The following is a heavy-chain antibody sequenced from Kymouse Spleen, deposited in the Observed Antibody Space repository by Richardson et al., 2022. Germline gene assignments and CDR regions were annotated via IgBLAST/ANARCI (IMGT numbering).Heavy chain of an antibody. V-gene: IGHV4-34*01. J-gene: IGHJ5*02. CDR3: ARGNSGRRDWFDP. CDR2: INHSGST. CDR1: GGSFSGYY. D-gene: IGHD1-26*01. Sequence: QVQLQQWGAGLLKPSETLSLTCAVYGGSFSGYYWSWIRQPPGKGLEWIGEINHSGSTNYNPSLKSRVTISVDTSKNQFSLKLSSVTAADTAVYYCARGNSGRRDWFDPWGQGTLVTVSS.